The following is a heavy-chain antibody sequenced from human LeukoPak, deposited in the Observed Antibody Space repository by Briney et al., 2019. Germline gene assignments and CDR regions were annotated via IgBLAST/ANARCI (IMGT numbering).Heavy chain of an antibody. CDR2: IWYDGSNK. J-gene: IGHJ4*02. CDR1: GFTFSSYG. Sequence: GGSLRLSCAGSGFTFSSYGMHWVRQAPGKGLEWVAVIWYDGSNKYYADSVKGRLTISRDNYKNTLYLQMNSLRAEDTAVYYCARGRGAGPYYFDYWGQGTLVTVSS. CDR3: ARGRGAGPYYFDY. D-gene: IGHD6-19*01. V-gene: IGHV3-33*08.